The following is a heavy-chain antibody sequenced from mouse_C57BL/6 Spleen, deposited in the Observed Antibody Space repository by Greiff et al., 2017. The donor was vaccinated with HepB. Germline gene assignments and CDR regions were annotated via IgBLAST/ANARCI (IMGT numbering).Heavy chain of an antibody. Sequence: QVHVKQSGPELVKPGASVKLSCKASGYTFTSYDINWVKQRPGQGLEWIGWIYPRDGSTKYNEKFKGKATLTVGTSSSTAYMELHSLTSEDSAVYFCARSGWDEGFAYWGQGTLVTVSA. V-gene: IGHV1-85*01. J-gene: IGHJ3*01. CDR2: IYPRDGST. CDR1: GYTFTSYD. D-gene: IGHD4-1*01. CDR3: ARSGWDEGFAY.